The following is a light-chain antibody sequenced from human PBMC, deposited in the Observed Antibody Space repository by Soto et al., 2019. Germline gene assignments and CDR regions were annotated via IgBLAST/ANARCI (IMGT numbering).Light chain of an antibody. CDR3: QQRSNWPPIT. Sequence: EIVLTQSPATLSLSPWERATLSCRASQSVSSYLAWYQQKPGQAPMLLIYDASNRATGIPARFSGSGSGTDFTLTISSLEPEDFAVYYCQQRSNWPPITFGQGTRLEIK. CDR1: QSVSSY. J-gene: IGKJ5*01. V-gene: IGKV3-11*01. CDR2: DAS.